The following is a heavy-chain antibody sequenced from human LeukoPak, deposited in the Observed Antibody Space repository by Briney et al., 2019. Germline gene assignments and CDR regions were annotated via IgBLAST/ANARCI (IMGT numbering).Heavy chain of an antibody. CDR1: GGSISSYY. V-gene: IGHV4-4*09. J-gene: IGHJ6*03. CDR2: VYTSGST. Sequence: PSETLSLTCTVSGGSISSYYWSWIRQPPGKGLEWIGYVYTSGSTNYNPSLKSRVTISVDTSKNQFSLKLSSVTAADTAVYYCARLIAAAGNYYYYYMDVWGKGTTVTVSS. CDR3: ARLIAAAGNYYYYYMDV. D-gene: IGHD6-13*01.